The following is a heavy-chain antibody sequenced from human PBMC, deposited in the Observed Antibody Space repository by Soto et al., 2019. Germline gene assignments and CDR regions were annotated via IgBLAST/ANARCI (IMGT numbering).Heavy chain of an antibody. D-gene: IGHD3-3*01. J-gene: IGHJ4*02. CDR1: GFTFSSYA. CDR2: ISGSGGST. V-gene: IGHV3-23*01. CDR3: AKVRVDDFWSGYPLDFDY. Sequence: PGGSMRLSCAACGFTFSSYAMSGARQATGKGLEWVSAISGSGGSTYYADSVKGRFTISRDNSKNTLYLQMNSLRAEDTAVYYFAKVRVDDFWSGYPLDFDYWGQGTLVTVSS.